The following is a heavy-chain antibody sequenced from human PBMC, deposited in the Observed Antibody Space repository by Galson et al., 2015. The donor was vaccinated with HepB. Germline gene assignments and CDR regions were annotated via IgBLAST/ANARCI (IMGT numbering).Heavy chain of an antibody. Sequence: TLSLTCTVSGGSISSGGYYWSWIRQHPGQGLEWIGYIYYSGSTYYNPSLKSRVTISVDTSKNQFSLKLSSVTAADTAVYYCARVKVGYSGYEGNWFDPWGQGTLVTVSS. J-gene: IGHJ5*02. CDR2: IYYSGST. CDR1: GGSISSGGYY. CDR3: ARVKVGYSGYEGNWFDP. V-gene: IGHV4-31*03. D-gene: IGHD5-12*01.